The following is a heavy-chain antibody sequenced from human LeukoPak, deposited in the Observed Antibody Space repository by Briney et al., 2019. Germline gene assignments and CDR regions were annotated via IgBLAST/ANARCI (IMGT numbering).Heavy chain of an antibody. CDR1: GFSFSSYG. CDR2: ISGINTII. J-gene: IGHJ4*02. D-gene: IGHD3-22*01. CDR3: ANGYRYDRSGHVHY. V-gene: IGHV3-48*04. Sequence: GGSLRLSCAASGFSFSSYGMHWVRQAPGKGLEWVSYISGINTIIYYAASVKGRFTISRDNAKNSLYLQMNSLRVEDTAVYYCANGYRYDRSGHVHYWGQGTLVTVSS.